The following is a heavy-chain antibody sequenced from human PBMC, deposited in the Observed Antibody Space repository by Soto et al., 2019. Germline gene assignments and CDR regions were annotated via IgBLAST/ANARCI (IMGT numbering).Heavy chain of an antibody. J-gene: IGHJ4*02. Sequence: GGSLRLSCAASGLTFTSYTMSWVRQAPGKGLEWVAAVSGNGGTTYYADSVKGRFTISRDNSKNTLYLQMSGLRAEDTAVYYSVKEAIGCSVTSCYFDHWGQGTLVTVSS. D-gene: IGHD2-2*01. CDR3: VKEAIGCSVTSCYFDH. V-gene: IGHV3-23*01. CDR2: VSGNGGTT. CDR1: GLTFTSYT.